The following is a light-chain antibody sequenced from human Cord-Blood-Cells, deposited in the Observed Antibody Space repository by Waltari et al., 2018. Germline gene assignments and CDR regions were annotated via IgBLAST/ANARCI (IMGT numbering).Light chain of an antibody. CDR2: GAS. CDR1: PSVSSSY. V-gene: IGKV3-20*01. Sequence: DIVLTQSPGTLSLSPGERATLSCRASPSVSSSYLAWYQQKPGQAPRLLIYGASSRATGIPDRFSGSGSGTDFTLTISRLEPEDFAVYYCQQYGSSSITFGQGTRLEIK. J-gene: IGKJ5*01. CDR3: QQYGSSSIT.